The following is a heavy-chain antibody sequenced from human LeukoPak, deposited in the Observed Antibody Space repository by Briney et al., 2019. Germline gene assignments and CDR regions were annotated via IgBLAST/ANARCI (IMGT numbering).Heavy chain of an antibody. Sequence: PGGSLRLSCAASGFTFDDYAMHWVRQAPGKGLEWVSGISWNSGSIGYADSVKGRFTISRDNAKNSLYLQMNSLRAEDTALYYCAKDGCSSTSCRLFEGVAYGMDVWGQGTTVTVSS. V-gene: IGHV3-9*01. CDR1: GFTFDDYA. CDR2: ISWNSGSI. CDR3: AKDGCSSTSCRLFEGVAYGMDV. J-gene: IGHJ6*02. D-gene: IGHD2-2*01.